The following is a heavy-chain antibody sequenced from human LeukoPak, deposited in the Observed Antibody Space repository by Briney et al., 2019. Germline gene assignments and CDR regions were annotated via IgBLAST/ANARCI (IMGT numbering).Heavy chain of an antibody. CDR3: ARGRTKSRPNAFDI. D-gene: IGHD1-7*01. V-gene: IGHV4-34*01. CDR1: GGSFSGYY. J-gene: IGHJ3*02. Sequence: SETLSLTCAVYGGSFSGYYWSRIRQPPGKGLEWIGEINHSGSTNYNPSLKSRVTISVDTSKNQFSLKLSSVTAADTAVYYCARGRTKSRPNAFDIWGQGTMVTVSS. CDR2: INHSGST.